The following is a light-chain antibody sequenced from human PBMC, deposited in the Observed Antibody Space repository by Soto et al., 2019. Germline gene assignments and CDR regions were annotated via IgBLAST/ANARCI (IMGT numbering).Light chain of an antibody. J-gene: IGKJ1*01. CDR1: QSVSSNF. Sequence: IVLTQSPGTLSLSPGERATLSCRASQSVSSNFLAWYQEKFGRAPRLLIYGASSRATGIPDRFSGSGSGTDFTLTISRLEPEDFAVYYCQQYGSSPWTFGQGTKVDIK. CDR2: GAS. CDR3: QQYGSSPWT. V-gene: IGKV3-20*01.